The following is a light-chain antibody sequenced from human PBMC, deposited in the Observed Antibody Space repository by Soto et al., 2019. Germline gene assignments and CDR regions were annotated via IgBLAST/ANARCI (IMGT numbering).Light chain of an antibody. Sequence: QSVLTQPASVSGSPGQSITVSCTGTSSDVGGYNSVSWYQQHPGKPPKLIIYEVSNRPSGVSDRFSGSMSGNTASLPISGLQAEYEADYYCSSYTRTSSYVFATGTKV. CDR2: EVS. J-gene: IGLJ1*01. CDR3: SSYTRTSSYV. CDR1: SSDVGGYNS. V-gene: IGLV2-14*03.